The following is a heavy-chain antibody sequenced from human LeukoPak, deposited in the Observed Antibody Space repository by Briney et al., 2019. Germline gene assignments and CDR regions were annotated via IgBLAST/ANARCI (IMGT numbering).Heavy chain of an antibody. J-gene: IGHJ4*02. V-gene: IGHV3-33*01. CDR3: ARGCHCSGWDFDY. D-gene: IGHD6-19*01. CDR1: GFTFSSYV. Sequence: VGCLRLSRAATGFTFSSYVMHAVRPAPGRGLEGVAVIWYDGSNKYYPDSVKGRFTISRDNSKNPLYLQMDSLRAEYTAVYDCARGCHCSGWDFDYWGQGTLVTVSS. CDR2: IWYDGSNK.